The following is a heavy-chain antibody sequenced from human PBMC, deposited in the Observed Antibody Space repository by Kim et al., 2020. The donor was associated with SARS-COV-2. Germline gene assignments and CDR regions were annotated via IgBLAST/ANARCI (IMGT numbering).Heavy chain of an antibody. D-gene: IGHD6-13*01. V-gene: IGHV4-34*01. CDR3: AREAAAGTIDAFDI. Sequence: SETLSLTCAVYGGSFSGYYWSWIRQPPGKGLEWIGEINHSGSTNYNPSLKSRVTISVDTSKNQFSLKLSSVTAADTAVYYCAREAAAGTIDAFDIWGQGT. CDR2: INHSGST. J-gene: IGHJ3*02. CDR1: GGSFSGYY.